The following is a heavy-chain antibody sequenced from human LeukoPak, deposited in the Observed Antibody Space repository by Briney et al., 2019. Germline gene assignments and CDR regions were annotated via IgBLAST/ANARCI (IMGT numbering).Heavy chain of an antibody. CDR2: IHYSGST. CDR1: GDSVSRYY. Sequence: SETLSLTCTVSGDSVSRYYWSWIRQPPGKGLEWIAFIHYSGSTNYNPSLKSRVSISMDTSRHQSSLRRSSVTAADTAEYCCTKHLVATTRFFDYWGQGTLVTVSS. V-gene: IGHV4-59*08. CDR3: TKHLVATTRFFDY. J-gene: IGHJ4*02. D-gene: IGHD5-12*01.